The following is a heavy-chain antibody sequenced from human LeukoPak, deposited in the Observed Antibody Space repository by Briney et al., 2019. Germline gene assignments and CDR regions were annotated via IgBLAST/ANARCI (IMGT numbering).Heavy chain of an antibody. Sequence: PGGSLRLSCAASGFAFSTHAMSWVRQAPGKGLEWVANIKQDGSEKYYVDSVKGRFTISRDNAKNSLYLQMNSLRAEDTAVYYCARKAADSSGYYDAYYFDYWGQGTLVTVSS. CDR1: GFAFSTHA. J-gene: IGHJ4*02. V-gene: IGHV3-7*01. CDR2: IKQDGSEK. CDR3: ARKAADSSGYYDAYYFDY. D-gene: IGHD3-22*01.